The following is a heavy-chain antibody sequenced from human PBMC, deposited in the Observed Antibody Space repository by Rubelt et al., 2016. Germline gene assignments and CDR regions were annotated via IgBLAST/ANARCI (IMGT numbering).Heavy chain of an antibody. J-gene: IGHJ5*02. D-gene: IGHD6-19*01. CDR3: ARRESIAVADRSYTS. CDR2: IYYSGST. V-gene: IGHV4-39*01. CDR1: GGSISSSSYY. Sequence: QLQLQESGPGLVKPSETLSLTCTVSGGSISSSSYYWGWIRQPPGKGLEWIGSIYYSGSTYYNPSLKSRVTISVDTSKNQFSLKLSSVTAADTAVYYCARRESIAVADRSYTSWGQGTLVTVSS.